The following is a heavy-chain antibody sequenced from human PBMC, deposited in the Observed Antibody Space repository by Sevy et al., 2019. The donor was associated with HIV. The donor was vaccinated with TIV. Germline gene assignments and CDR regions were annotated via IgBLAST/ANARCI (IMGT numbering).Heavy chain of an antibody. Sequence: GGSLRLSCVASGFTFSSYAMSWVRQTPGKGLEWVSAIGGSGGSTYYADSVKGRFTISRDNSKTTLYLQMNSLRAEDTAVYYCAKAGDNWNRFDYWGQGTLVTVSS. V-gene: IGHV3-23*01. CDR2: IGGSGGST. CDR3: AKAGDNWNRFDY. D-gene: IGHD1-20*01. CDR1: GFTFSSYA. J-gene: IGHJ4*02.